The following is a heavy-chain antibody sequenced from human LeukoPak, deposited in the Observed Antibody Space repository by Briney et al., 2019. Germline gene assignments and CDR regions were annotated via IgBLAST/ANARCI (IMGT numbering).Heavy chain of an antibody. Sequence: GASVKVSCKSSGYTFTGYDIHWVRQAPGQGLEWMGWINPSSGGTNSAQKFQGRVTMNRDTSISTAYMELSRLTSDDTAVYYCARGNPTPIDYWGRGTLVTASS. CDR3: ARGNPTPIDY. CDR2: INPSSGGT. J-gene: IGHJ4*02. D-gene: IGHD4-23*01. V-gene: IGHV1-2*02. CDR1: GYTFTGYD.